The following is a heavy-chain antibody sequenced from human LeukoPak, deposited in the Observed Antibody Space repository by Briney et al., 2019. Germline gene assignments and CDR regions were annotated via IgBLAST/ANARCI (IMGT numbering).Heavy chain of an antibody. V-gene: IGHV4-34*01. CDR1: GGSFSGYY. CDR2: INHSGST. J-gene: IGHJ6*02. CDR3: ARGVHYYYGMDV. D-gene: IGHD6-6*01. Sequence: KPSETLSLTCAVYGGSFSGYYWSWIPQPPGKGLEWIGEINHSGSTNYNPSLKSRVTISVDTSKNQFSLKLSSVTAADTAVYYCARGVHYYYGMDVWGQGTTVTVSS.